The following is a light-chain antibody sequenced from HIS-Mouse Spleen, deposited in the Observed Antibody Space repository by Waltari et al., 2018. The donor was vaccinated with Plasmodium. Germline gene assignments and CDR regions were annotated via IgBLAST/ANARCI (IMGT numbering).Light chain of an antibody. J-gene: IGLJ3*02. CDR3: YSTDSSGNHRV. Sequence: SYELTQPPPVSVSPGPTARITCPGDALPKKYPYWYQQQSRQAPVLVIYEDSKRPTRIPERFSGSSSGTMATLTISGAQVEDEADYYCYSTDSSGNHRVFGGGTKLTVL. CDR1: ALPKKY. V-gene: IGLV3-10*01. CDR2: EDS.